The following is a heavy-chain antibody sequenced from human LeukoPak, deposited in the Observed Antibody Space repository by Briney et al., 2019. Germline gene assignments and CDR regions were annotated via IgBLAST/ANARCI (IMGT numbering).Heavy chain of an antibody. CDR2: IIPILGIA. CDR3: ASGIVVVPAAYYYYYYYYMDV. J-gene: IGHJ6*03. V-gene: IGHV1-69*02. D-gene: IGHD2-2*01. CDR1: GGTFSSYT. Sequence: SVKVSCKDSGGTFSSYTISWVRQAPGQGLEWMGMIIPILGIANYAQKFQGRVTITADKSTSTAYMELSSLRSEDTAVYYCASGIVVVPAAYYYYYYYYMDVWGKGTTVTVSS.